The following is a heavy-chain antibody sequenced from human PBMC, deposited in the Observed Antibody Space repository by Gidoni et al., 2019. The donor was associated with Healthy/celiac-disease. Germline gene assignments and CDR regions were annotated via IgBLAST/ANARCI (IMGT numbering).Heavy chain of an antibody. V-gene: IGHV3-49*05. CDR1: GFTFGDYA. D-gene: IGHD6-19*01. J-gene: IGHJ5*02. CDR2: IRSKAYGGTT. Sequence: EVQLVESGGGLVKPGRSLRLACTASGFTFGDYAMSWFRQVPGKGLGWVCFIRSKAYGGTTEYAASVKGRFTISRDDSKSIAYLQMNSLKTEDTAVYYCARRSSGWYGSPRLQKYNWFDPWGQGTLVTVSS. CDR3: ARRSSGWYGSPRLQKYNWFDP.